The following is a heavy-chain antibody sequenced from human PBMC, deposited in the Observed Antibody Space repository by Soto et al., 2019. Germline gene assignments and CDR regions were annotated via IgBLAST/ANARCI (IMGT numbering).Heavy chain of an antibody. CDR2: INHSGST. V-gene: IGHV4-34*01. CDR3: ARGRGSYYYYYGMDV. Sequence: SETLSLTCAVYGGSFSGYYWSWIRQPPGKGLEWIGEINHSGSTNYNPSLKSRVTISVDTSKNQFSLKLSSVTAADTAVYYCARGRGSYYYYYGMDVWGQGTTVTVSS. CDR1: GGSFSGYY. D-gene: IGHD1-26*01. J-gene: IGHJ6*02.